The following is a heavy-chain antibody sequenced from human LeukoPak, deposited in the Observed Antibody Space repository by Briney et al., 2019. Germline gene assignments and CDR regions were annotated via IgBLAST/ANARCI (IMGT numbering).Heavy chain of an antibody. CDR3: ARVGYGDSLDS. CDR2: ISSSSSTI. Sequence: GGSLRLSCTASAFTFSTYSMNWVRQAPGKGLEWLSYISSSSSTIYYADSVKGRFTNSKDNAKNSLYLQMNSLRAEDTAVYYCARVGYGDSLDSWGQGTLVTVSS. CDR1: AFTFSTYS. J-gene: IGHJ5*01. V-gene: IGHV3-48*01. D-gene: IGHD4-17*01.